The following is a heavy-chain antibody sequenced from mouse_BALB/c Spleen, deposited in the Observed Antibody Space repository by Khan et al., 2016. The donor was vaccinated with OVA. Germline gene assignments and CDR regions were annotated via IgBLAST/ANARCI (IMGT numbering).Heavy chain of an antibody. J-gene: IGHJ2*01. Sequence: EVQLQESGPGLVKPSQSLSLTCTVTGYSITSDYAWNWIRQFPGNKLEWMGYISYSGRTSYNTSLKSRISITRDTSKNQFFLQLNAGTTEDTATYYCARSVTITTVVATDFDYWGQGTTLTVSS. D-gene: IGHD1-1*01. V-gene: IGHV3-2*02. CDR2: ISYSGRT. CDR3: ARSVTITTVVATDFDY. CDR1: GYSITSDYA.